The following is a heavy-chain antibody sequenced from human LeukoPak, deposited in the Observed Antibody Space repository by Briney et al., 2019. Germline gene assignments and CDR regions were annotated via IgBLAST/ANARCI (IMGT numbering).Heavy chain of an antibody. J-gene: IGHJ4*02. V-gene: IGHV3-23*01. Sequence: GGSLRLSCAASGFTFSDYYMGWIRQAPGKGLEWVSDVSGTGGSTYYADSVKGRFTISRDNSKNTLYLQMNSLRAEDTAVYYCAGAYYDYLWGSYRSNPLFDYWGQGTLVTVSS. CDR1: GFTFSDYY. CDR3: AGAYYDYLWGSYRSNPLFDY. D-gene: IGHD3-16*02. CDR2: VSGTGGST.